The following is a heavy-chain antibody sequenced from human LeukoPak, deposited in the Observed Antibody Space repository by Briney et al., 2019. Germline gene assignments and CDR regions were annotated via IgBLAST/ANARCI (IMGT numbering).Heavy chain of an antibody. CDR1: GGSIRGYY. J-gene: IGHJ5*02. CDR2: INQNAGT. V-gene: IGHV4-34*01. D-gene: IGHD6-6*01. CDR3: ARGRTRLSWLDP. Sequence: SETLSLTCAVSGGSIRGYYWSWVRQSPGKGLEWIGDINQNAGTDYNPSLKSRVTMSIDSSKNQISLNVTAATAADMAIYYCARGRTRLSWLDPWGQGTLVTVSS.